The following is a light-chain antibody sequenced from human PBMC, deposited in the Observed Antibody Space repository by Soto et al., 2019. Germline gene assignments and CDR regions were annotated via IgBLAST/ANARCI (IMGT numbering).Light chain of an antibody. V-gene: IGKV3-15*01. CDR3: QQYNKWPRT. Sequence: EIVMTQSPDTLSVSPGERVTLSCRASQSVSTNLAWYQQKPGQAPRLLISGASSRATGIPARFSGSGSGTEFTLTISSLQSEDFAVYYCQQYNKWPRTFSQGTKVEIK. CDR2: GAS. CDR1: QSVSTN. J-gene: IGKJ1*01.